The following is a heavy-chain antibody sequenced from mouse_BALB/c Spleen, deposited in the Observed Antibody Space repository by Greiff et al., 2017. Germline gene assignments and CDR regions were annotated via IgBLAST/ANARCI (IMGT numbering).Heavy chain of an antibody. J-gene: IGHJ3*01. Sequence: EVKLVESGGDLVKPGGSLKLSCAASGFTFSSYGMSWVRQTPDKRLEWVATISSGGSYTYYPDSVKGRFTISRDNAKNTLYLQMSSLKSEDTAMYYCARPPYYGSSYWFAYWGQGTLVTVSA. V-gene: IGHV5-6*01. CDR1: GFTFSSYG. CDR2: ISSGGSYT. CDR3: ARPPYYGSSYWFAY. D-gene: IGHD1-1*01.